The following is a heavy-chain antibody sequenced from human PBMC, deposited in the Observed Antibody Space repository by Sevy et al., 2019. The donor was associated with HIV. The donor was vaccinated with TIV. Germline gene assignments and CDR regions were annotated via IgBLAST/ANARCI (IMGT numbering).Heavy chain of an antibody. CDR3: ARDCSTTNCLWGMDV. Sequence: GGSLRLSCAASGFTFNTYGMHWVRQAPGKGLEWVALIYYDGNNKVYADSVKGRFTISRDNSKNTLFLQMNSLRAEDTAVYYCARDCSTTNCLWGMDVWGQGTTVTVSS. CDR1: GFTFNTYG. D-gene: IGHD2-2*01. CDR2: IYYDGNNK. V-gene: IGHV3-33*01. J-gene: IGHJ6*02.